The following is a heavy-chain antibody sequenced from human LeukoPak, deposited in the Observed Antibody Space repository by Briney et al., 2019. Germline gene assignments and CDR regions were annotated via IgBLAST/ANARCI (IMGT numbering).Heavy chain of an antibody. D-gene: IGHD3-10*01. CDR3: ARWGDYYGSGSYSVGY. V-gene: IGHV4-59*01. Sequence: PSETLSLTCTVSGGSISSYYWSWIRQPPGKGLEWIGYIYYSGSTNYNPSLKSRVTISVDTSKNQFSLKLSSVTAADTAVYYCARWGDYYGSGSYSVGYWGQGTLVTVSS. CDR2: IYYSGST. J-gene: IGHJ4*02. CDR1: GGSISSYY.